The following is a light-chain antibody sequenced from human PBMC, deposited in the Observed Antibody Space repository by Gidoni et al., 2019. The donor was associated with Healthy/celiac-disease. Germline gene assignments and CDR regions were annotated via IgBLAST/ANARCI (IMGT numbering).Light chain of an antibody. V-gene: IGKV1-39*01. CDR2: AAS. CDR3: QQSYSTLWT. Sequence: DIQMTQSPSSLSASVGDRVTITCRASQSISSYLNWYQQKPGKAPKLLIYAASSLQSGVPSRFRGSGSGTDFPLTISSLPPADFATYYCQQSYSTLWTFGQGTKVEIK. J-gene: IGKJ1*01. CDR1: QSISSY.